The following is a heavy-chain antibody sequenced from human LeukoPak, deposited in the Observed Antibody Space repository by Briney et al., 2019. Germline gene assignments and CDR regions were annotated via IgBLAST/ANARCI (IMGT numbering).Heavy chain of an antibody. CDR3: ARPVNRLFLF. J-gene: IGHJ4*02. D-gene: IGHD2-21*01. V-gene: IGHV3-7*01. CDR2: IKEDGSEK. Sequence: GGSLRLSCVGSGFSLSRDWMTWVRQAPGTGLEWVANIKEDGSEKYYVDSVKGRFTISRDNAKNSLYLQVNNLRAEDTAVYFCARPVNRLFLFWGPGTLVTVSS. CDR1: GFSLSRDW.